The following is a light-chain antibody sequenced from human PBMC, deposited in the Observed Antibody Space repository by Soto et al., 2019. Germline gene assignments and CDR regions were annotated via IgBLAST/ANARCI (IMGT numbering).Light chain of an antibody. CDR1: QSVSSY. CDR2: DAS. Sequence: EIVLTQSPATLSLSPGERATLSCRASQSVSSYLAWYQQKPGQAPRLLIYDASNRATGIPARFSGSWSGTDFALTISSLEPEDFSVYYCQQRSNWRYTFGQETKLESK. CDR3: QQRSNWRYT. J-gene: IGKJ2*01. V-gene: IGKV3-11*01.